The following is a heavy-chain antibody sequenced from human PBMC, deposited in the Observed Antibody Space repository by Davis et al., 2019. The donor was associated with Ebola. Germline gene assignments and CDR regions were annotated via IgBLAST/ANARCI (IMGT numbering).Heavy chain of an antibody. J-gene: IGHJ4*02. CDR2: IKQDGSEK. V-gene: IGHV3-7*01. D-gene: IGHD3-3*01. CDR1: GFTFSSYW. CDR3: ARDGSRYYDFWSGYYFY. Sequence: GESLKIPCAAPGFTFSSYWMSWVRQAPGKGLEWVANIKQDGSEKYYVDSVKGRFTISRDNAKNSLYLQMNSLRAEDTAVYYCARDGSRYYDFWSGYYFYWGQGTLVTVSS.